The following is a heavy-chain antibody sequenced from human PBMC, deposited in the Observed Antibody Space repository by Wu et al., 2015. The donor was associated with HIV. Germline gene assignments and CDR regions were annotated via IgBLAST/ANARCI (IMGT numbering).Heavy chain of an antibody. V-gene: IGHV1-69*18. Sequence: QVQLIQSGAAARKPGSSVKVSCKISAGTFRTYVISWVRQAPGQGLEWVGRISPIFHTPSYGKKFQGRVTITADESTRTVYMQLSSLRSDDTAVYYCARQTSVVTTTYYFYAMDAWDQGP. CDR3: ARQTSVVTTTYYFYAMDA. D-gene: IGHD3-22*01. J-gene: IGHJ6*02. CDR1: AGTFRTYV. CDR2: ISPIFHTP.